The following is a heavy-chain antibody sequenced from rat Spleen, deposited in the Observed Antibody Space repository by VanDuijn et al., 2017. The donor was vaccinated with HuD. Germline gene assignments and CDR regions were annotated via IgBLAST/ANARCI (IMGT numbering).Heavy chain of an antibody. V-gene: IGHV5-20*01. J-gene: IGHJ2*01. CDR2: ISFDGSGT. CDR3: TTGVY. CDR1: GFIFSDYY. Sequence: EVQLVESDGGLVQPGRSLKLSCAASGFIFSDYYMAWVRQAPTKGLEWVATISFDGSGTYYRDSVKGRFTISRDNAKSTLYLQMTSLRSEDTATYYCTTGVYWGQGVMVTVSS.